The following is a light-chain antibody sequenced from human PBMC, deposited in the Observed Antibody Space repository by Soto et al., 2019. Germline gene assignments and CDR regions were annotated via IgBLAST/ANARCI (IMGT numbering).Light chain of an antibody. V-gene: IGLV1-44*01. CDR3: AVWDDNLNGYV. Sequence: QSAMTQSPSASGTPGQRVTISCSGSSSNIGSNTVNWYQQLPGTAPKLLIYSNDQRPSGVPDRFSASKSGTSASLAISGLQSEDEADYYCAVWDDNLNGYVFGTGTKVTVL. CDR1: SSNIGSNT. CDR2: SND. J-gene: IGLJ1*01.